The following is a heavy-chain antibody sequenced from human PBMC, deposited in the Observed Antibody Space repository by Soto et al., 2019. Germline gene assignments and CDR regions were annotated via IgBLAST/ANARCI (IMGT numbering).Heavy chain of an antibody. V-gene: IGHV2-5*02. CDR2: IYWDDDK. CDR1: GFSLSTSGVG. CDR3: AHIPRQQVENYFDY. D-gene: IGHD6-13*01. Sequence: QITLKESGPTLVKPTQTLTLTCTFSGFSLSTSGVGVGWIRQPPGKALEWLALIYWDDDKRYSPSLKSRLTITKDTSKNQVVLTMTNMDPVDTATYYCAHIPRQQVENYFDYWGQGTLVTVSS. J-gene: IGHJ4*02.